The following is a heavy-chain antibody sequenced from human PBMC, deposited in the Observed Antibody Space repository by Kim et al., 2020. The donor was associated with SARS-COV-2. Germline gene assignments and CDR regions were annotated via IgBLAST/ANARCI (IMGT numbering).Heavy chain of an antibody. J-gene: IGHJ5*02. V-gene: IGHV4-4*07. Sequence: SETLSLTCSVSGGSMRSYYWSWIRQPAGKGLEWIGRIYSTSVNSNYNPSLKSRVTVSVDTSKNQFFLKLNSVTAADTAVYYCARDDPSGWLNWFDPLGQG. CDR2: IYSTSVNS. CDR3: ARDDPSGWLNWFDP. D-gene: IGHD6-19*01. CDR1: GGSMRSYY.